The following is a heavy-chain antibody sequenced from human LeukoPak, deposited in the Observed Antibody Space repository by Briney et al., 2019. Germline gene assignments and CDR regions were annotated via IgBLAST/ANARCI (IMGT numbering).Heavy chain of an antibody. CDR2: IYYSGST. D-gene: IGHD5-18*01. Sequence: SETLSLTCTVSGGSISSYYWSWIRQPPGKGLEWIGYIYYSGSTNYNPSLKSRVTISVDTSKNQFSLKLSSVTAADTAVYYCARVTAMKRWGQGTLVTVSS. CDR1: GGSISSYY. CDR3: ARVTAMKR. V-gene: IGHV4-59*01. J-gene: IGHJ4*02.